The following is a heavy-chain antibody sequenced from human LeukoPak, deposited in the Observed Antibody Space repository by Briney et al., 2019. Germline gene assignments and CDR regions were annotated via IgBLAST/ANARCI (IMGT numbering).Heavy chain of an antibody. J-gene: IGHJ4*02. Sequence: GGSLRLSCAVSGFSFSNYAIAWVRQAPGKGPEWVSTISGSGGSTYYADSVKGRFTISRDNSKNTLYLQMNSLRAEDTAVYYCAKDNFRIAAAGTLDYWGQGTLVTVSS. CDR2: ISGSGGST. V-gene: IGHV3-23*01. D-gene: IGHD6-13*01. CDR3: AKDNFRIAAAGTLDY. CDR1: GFSFSNYA.